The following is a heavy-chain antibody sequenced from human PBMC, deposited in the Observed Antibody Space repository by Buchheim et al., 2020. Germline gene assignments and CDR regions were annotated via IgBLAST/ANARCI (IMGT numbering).Heavy chain of an antibody. D-gene: IGHD3-22*01. J-gene: IGHJ4*01. V-gene: IGHV3-15*01. CDR1: GFRNAW. CDR2: IKNKIEGGTT. Sequence: EVQLVESGGDLVKPGGSLRLSCAVSGFRNAWMSWVRQAPGKGLEWVGRIKNKIEGGTTDYAAPVKGRFTISRDDSKNTVCLQMNSLKTEDTAVYYCTTDLDPDYSDSRGVDYWGQGTL. CDR3: TTDLDPDYSDSRGVDY.